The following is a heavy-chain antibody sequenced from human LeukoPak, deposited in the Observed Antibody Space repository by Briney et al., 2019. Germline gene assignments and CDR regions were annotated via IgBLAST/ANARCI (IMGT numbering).Heavy chain of an antibody. J-gene: IGHJ4*02. CDR1: GDTFSSYA. D-gene: IGHD4-11*01. V-gene: IGHV1-69*13. CDR3: AGGLIPDYSNFDY. Sequence: SVKVSCKASGDTFSSYAISWVRQAPGQGLEWMGGIIPNFGTANYAQKFQGRVTITADESTSTAYMELSSLRSEDTAVYYCAGGLIPDYSNFDYWGQGTLVTVSS. CDR2: IIPNFGTA.